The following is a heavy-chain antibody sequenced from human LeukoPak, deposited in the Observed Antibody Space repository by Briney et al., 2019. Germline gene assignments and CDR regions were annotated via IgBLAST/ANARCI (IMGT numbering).Heavy chain of an antibody. CDR2: ISYDGSNK. J-gene: IGHJ4*02. CDR3: ANLPGIAAEDY. Sequence: GGSLRLSCAASGFTFSSYGMHWVRQAPGKGLEWVAVISYDGSNKYYADSVKGRFTNSRDNSKNTLYLQMNSLRAEDTAVYYCANLPGIAAEDYWGQGTLVTVSS. CDR1: GFTFSSYG. D-gene: IGHD6-13*01. V-gene: IGHV3-30*18.